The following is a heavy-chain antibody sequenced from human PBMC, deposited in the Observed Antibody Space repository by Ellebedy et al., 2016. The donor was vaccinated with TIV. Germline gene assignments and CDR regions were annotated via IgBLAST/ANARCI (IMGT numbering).Heavy chain of an antibody. J-gene: IGHJ6*02. CDR3: ARGGGVYYYYGMDV. CDR2: IYYSGST. V-gene: IGHV4-39*07. Sequence: SETLSLTXTVSGGSISSSSYYWGWIRQPPGKGLEWIGSIYYSGSTNYNPSLKSRVTISVDTSKNQFSLKLSSVTAADTAVYYCARGGGVYYYYGMDVWGQGTTVTVSS. CDR1: GGSISSSSYY.